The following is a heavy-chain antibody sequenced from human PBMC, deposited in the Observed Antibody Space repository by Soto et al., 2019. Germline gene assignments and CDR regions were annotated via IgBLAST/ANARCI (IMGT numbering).Heavy chain of an antibody. CDR3: AKVGRIAAAGTWFDP. Sequence: SETLSLTCTVSSGSISGYFWSWIRQPPGKELELIAYTHYTGSSYYNPSLKSRVTISIDTSKNQFSLKLSSVSDADTAVYYCAKVGRIAAAGTWFDPWGQGTLVTVS. V-gene: IGHV4-59*01. D-gene: IGHD6-13*01. CDR1: SGSISGYF. CDR2: THYTGSS. J-gene: IGHJ5*02.